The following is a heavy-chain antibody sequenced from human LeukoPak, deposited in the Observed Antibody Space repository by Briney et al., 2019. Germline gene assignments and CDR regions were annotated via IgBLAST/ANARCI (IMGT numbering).Heavy chain of an antibody. CDR2: IYRSGTT. Sequence: SETLSLTCAVSGGSISSTNWWSWVRQPPGKGLEWIGEIYRSGTTNYKPSLKSRVTISLDKSRNHFSLKLTSVTAADSAVYYCARRSPYSTGWSSYFDYWGQGALVTVSP. CDR3: ARRSPYSTGWSSYFDY. J-gene: IGHJ4*02. D-gene: IGHD6-19*01. V-gene: IGHV4-4*02. CDR1: GGSISSTNW.